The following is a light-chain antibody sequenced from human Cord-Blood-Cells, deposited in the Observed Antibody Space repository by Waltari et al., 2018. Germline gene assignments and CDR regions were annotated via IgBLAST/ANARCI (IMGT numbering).Light chain of an antibody. CDR3: AAWDDSLNGV. CDR2: SNN. J-gene: IGLJ1*01. CDR1: SPNIGSNT. V-gene: IGLV1-44*01. Sequence: QSVLTQPPSASGTPGQRVTISCSGSSPNIGSNTVNWYQQPPGTAPKLLIYSNNQRPSGVPDRFSGSKSGTSASLAISGLQSEDEADYYCAAWDDSLNGVFGTGTKVTVL.